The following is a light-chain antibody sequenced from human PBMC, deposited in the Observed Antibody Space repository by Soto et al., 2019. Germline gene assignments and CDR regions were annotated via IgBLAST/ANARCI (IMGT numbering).Light chain of an antibody. CDR3: LQDYSYPLT. CDR2: GTS. V-gene: IGKV1-6*01. Sequence: AIQLTQSPSSLSASVGDRVTITCRASQDIRGDLGWYQQKPGKAPDLLIYGTSSLQSGVPSRFSGSRSGTDFTLTISSLQPDDFATYYCLQDYSYPLTFGGGTKVEIK. CDR1: QDIRGD. J-gene: IGKJ4*01.